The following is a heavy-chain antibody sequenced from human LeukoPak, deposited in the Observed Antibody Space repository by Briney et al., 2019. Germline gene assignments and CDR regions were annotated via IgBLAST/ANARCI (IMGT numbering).Heavy chain of an antibody. J-gene: IGHJ4*02. CDR1: GGSISSYY. Sequence: SETLSLTCAVSGGSISSYYWSWIRQPAGKGLEWIGRIHSSGTTNYNPSLKSHVTISVDTSKNQLSLKLSSATAADTAVYYCARGRLAARPPYLDYWGPGTLVTVSS. CDR3: ARGRLAARPPYLDY. V-gene: IGHV4-4*07. D-gene: IGHD6-6*01. CDR2: IHSSGTT.